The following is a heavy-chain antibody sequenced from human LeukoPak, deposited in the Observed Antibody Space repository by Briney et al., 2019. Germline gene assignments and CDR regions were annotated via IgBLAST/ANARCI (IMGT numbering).Heavy chain of an antibody. J-gene: IGHJ4*02. D-gene: IGHD5-12*01. V-gene: IGHV4-4*02. CDR1: GGSISNSNW. CDR2: IYHSGST. Sequence: SETLSLTCAVSGGSISNSNWWSWARQSPGKGLEWIGEIYHSGSTNYNPSLKSRVTISVDKSKNQFSLRLSSVTAADTAVYYCARGYSYSYFDCWGQGTLVPVSS. CDR3: ARGYSYSYFDC.